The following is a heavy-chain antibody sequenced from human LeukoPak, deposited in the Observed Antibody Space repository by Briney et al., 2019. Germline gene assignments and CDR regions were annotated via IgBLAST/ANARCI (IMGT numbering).Heavy chain of an antibody. CDR3: TTDRPYCGGDCYRAFDS. J-gene: IGHJ3*02. CDR1: ALTFSNVW. V-gene: IGHV3-15*01. CDR2: IKKKADGGTT. D-gene: IGHD2-21*01. Sequence: GGSLRLSCAASALTFSNVWMHWVRQAPGKGLEWVGRIKKKADGGTTDYAAPVKGRFTISRDDSKNTLYLQMNSLKIEDTAVYYCTTDRPYCGGDCYRAFDSWGQGTVVTVSS.